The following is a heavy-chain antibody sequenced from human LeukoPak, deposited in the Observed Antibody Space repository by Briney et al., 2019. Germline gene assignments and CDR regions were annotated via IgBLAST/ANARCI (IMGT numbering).Heavy chain of an antibody. V-gene: IGHV3-48*04. D-gene: IGHD1-26*01. CDR2: ISTSSGNI. CDR1: GFTFGKNS. Sequence: GGSLRLSCEASGFTFGKNSMNWVRQAPGKGLEWLAYISTSSGNINYADSVKGRFTISRDNVKNSLYLQINSLRAEDTAVYYCARVIVGATGSDYWGQGTLVTVSS. CDR3: ARVIVGATGSDY. J-gene: IGHJ4*02.